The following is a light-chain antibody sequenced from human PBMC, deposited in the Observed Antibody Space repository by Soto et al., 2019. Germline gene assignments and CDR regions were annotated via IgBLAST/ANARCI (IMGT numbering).Light chain of an antibody. CDR2: GAS. Sequence: EIVMTQSPGTLSLSPGERATVSCRASQSVRSSYLAWYQQKPGQAPRLLIYGASTRATGIPDRFSGSGSGTDFTLTIRRLAPEDFAVYYCQHYGSSPPVTFGQGTKVDIK. CDR1: QSVRSSY. J-gene: IGKJ1*01. V-gene: IGKV3-20*01. CDR3: QHYGSSPPVT.